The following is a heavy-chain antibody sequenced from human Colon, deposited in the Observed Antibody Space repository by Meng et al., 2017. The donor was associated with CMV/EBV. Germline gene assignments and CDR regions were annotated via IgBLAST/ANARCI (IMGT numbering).Heavy chain of an antibody. CDR3: TKVSIIAVPGAYFDF. CDR1: GFTFSSYW. V-gene: IGHV3-23*01. Sequence: GESLKISCAASGFTFSSYWMSWVRQAPGKGLEWVSVISGSGGVTYYADSVKGRFNISKDNTKNTVYLQMNSLRVDDTAVYYCTKVSIIAVPGAYFDFWGQGTLVTVSS. J-gene: IGHJ4*02. CDR2: ISGSGGVT. D-gene: IGHD2-2*01.